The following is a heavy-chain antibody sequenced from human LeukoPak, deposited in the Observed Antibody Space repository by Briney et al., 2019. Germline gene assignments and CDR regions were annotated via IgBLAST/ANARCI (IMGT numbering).Heavy chain of an antibody. D-gene: IGHD1-7*01. CDR1: GYTFTSYG. CDR2: ISAYNGNT. J-gene: IGHJ4*02. CDR3: ARWNYFSSIDY. Sequence: ASVKVSCKASGYTFTSYGISWVRQAPGQGLEWMGWISAYNGNTNYAQRLQGRVTMTTDTSTSTAYMGPGVLRSDDTAVDFCARWNYFSSIDYWGQGTLVTGSS. V-gene: IGHV1-18*01.